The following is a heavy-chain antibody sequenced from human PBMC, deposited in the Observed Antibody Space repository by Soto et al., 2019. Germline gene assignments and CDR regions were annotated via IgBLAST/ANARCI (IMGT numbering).Heavy chain of an antibody. D-gene: IGHD2-21*02. CDR2: VTANGGST. Sequence: LRLSCAATGFTFSVYAMTWVRQAPGKGLEWVSAVTANGGSTYSADSVKGRFTISRDNSKNTLFLQMNSLRAEDTAVYYCASLGVGDWANYYYYYGMDVWGQGTTVTVSS. CDR3: ASLGVGDWANYYYYYGMDV. V-gene: IGHV3-23*01. J-gene: IGHJ6*02. CDR1: GFTFSVYA.